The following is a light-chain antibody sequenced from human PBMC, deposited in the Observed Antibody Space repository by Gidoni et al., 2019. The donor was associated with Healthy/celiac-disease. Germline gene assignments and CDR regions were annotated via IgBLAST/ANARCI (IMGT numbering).Light chain of an antibody. Sequence: EIVLTQSPATLSLSPGERATLSCRASQSVSSYLAWYQQKPGQAPRLLIYDASNRATGIPARFSGSGSGTDLTLTISSLEPEAFAVYSCQQRSNWPPDTFGGGTKVEIK. J-gene: IGKJ4*01. CDR1: QSVSSY. CDR3: QQRSNWPPDT. V-gene: IGKV3-11*01. CDR2: DAS.